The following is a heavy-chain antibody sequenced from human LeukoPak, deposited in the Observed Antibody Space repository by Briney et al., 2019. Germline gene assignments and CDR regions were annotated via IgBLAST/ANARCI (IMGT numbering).Heavy chain of an antibody. Sequence: PSETLSLTCTVSGGSISSSSYYWDWIRQPPGKGLEWIGSIYYSGSTYYNPSLKSRVTMSIDTSKNQFSLKLSSVTAADTAVYYCARDTYYYGSGSLYFDYWGQGTLVTVSS. CDR3: ARDTYYYGSGSLYFDY. CDR1: GGSISSSSYY. V-gene: IGHV4-39*07. D-gene: IGHD3-10*01. CDR2: IYYSGST. J-gene: IGHJ4*02.